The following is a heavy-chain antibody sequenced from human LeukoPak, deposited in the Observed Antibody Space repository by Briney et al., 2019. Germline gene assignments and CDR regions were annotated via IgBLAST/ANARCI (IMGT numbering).Heavy chain of an antibody. CDR2: VYYGGSI. Sequence: PSGTLSLTCTVSGGSISTSLYYWVWIRQSPGKGLEWIASVYYGGSIYYNPSLKSRATMAVDMSKNQFSLKLRSVTAADTAVYYCARLYGDYAWGQGTLVTVSS. CDR1: GGSISTSLYY. D-gene: IGHD4-17*01. V-gene: IGHV4-39*01. CDR3: ARLYGDYA. J-gene: IGHJ5*02.